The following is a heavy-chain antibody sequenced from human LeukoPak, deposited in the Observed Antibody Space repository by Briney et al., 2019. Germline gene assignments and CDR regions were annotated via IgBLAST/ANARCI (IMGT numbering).Heavy chain of an antibody. CDR1: GYTFTSYD. V-gene: IGHV1-8*01. D-gene: IGHD2-2*02. J-gene: IGHJ4*02. CDR2: MNPNSGNT. Sequence: ASVKVSCKASGYTFTSYDINWVQQATGQGLEWMGWMNPNSGNTGYAQKFQGRVTMTRNTSISTAYMELSSLRSEDTAVYYCARSYCSSTSCYTVLDYWGQGTLVTVSS. CDR3: ARSYCSSTSCYTVLDY.